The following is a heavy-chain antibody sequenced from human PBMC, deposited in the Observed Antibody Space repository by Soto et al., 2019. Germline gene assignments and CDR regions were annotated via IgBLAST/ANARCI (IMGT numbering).Heavy chain of an antibody. CDR1: GGSTSSDNY. D-gene: IGHD3-16*01. Sequence: TLSLTCTVSGGSTSSDNYWSCVRQAPGKGLEWIGHIYYSGNTDYNPSLKSRLAISIDTSKNQFSLKLSSVTAADTAVYFCAREGGESSDGLYYFDSWGQGSLVTVSS. CDR3: AREGGESSDGLYYFDS. V-gene: IGHV4-30-4*01. CDR2: IYYSGNT. J-gene: IGHJ4*02.